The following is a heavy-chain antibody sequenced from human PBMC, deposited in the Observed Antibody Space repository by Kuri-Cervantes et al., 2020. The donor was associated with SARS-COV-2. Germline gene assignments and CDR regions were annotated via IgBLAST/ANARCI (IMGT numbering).Heavy chain of an antibody. CDR3: ARGGTYYYGSGSYYRYYYNGMDV. D-gene: IGHD3-10*01. CDR1: GCSFSGYY. J-gene: IGHJ6*02. CDR2: IYYSGST. Sequence: GSLRLSCAVYGCSFSGYYWGWIRQPPGKGLEWMGYIYYSGSTNYYPSLKSRVTISVDTSKNQFSPKLSSVTAADTAVYYCARGGTYYYGSGSYYRYYYNGMDVWGQGTMVTVSS. V-gene: IGHV4-59*12.